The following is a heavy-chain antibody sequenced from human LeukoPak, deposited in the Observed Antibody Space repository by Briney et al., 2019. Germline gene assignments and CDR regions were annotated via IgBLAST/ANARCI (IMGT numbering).Heavy chain of an antibody. CDR2: ISSSSSYI. J-gene: IGHJ4*02. CDR1: GFTFSSYS. Sequence: GGTLRLSCAASGFTFSSYSMNWVRQAPGKGLEWVSSISSSSSYIYYADSVKGRFTISRDNAKNSLYLQMNSLRAEDTAVYYCARDLRDYFDYWGQGTLVTVSS. V-gene: IGHV3-21*01. CDR3: ARDLRDYFDY.